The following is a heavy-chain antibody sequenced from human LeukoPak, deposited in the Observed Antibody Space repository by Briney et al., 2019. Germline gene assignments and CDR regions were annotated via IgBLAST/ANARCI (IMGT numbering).Heavy chain of an antibody. Sequence: SETLSLTCTVSGGSISSYYCSWIRQPPGKGLEWIGYIYYSGSTNYNPSLKSRVTISVDTSKNQFSLKLSSVTAADTAVYYCAREFRGYSGYDSGGHFDYWGQGTLVTVSS. CDR3: AREFRGYSGYDSGGHFDY. J-gene: IGHJ4*02. CDR2: IYYSGST. CDR1: GGSISSYY. D-gene: IGHD5-12*01. V-gene: IGHV4-59*01.